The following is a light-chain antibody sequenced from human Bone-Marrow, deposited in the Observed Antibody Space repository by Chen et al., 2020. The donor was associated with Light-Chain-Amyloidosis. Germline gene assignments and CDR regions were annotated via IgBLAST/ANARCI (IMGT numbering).Light chain of an antibody. CDR1: KMGSTS. V-gene: IGLV3-21*02. CDR3: QVWDRSSDRPV. Sequence: SYVLTHPSSVSVAPGHTATIACGGNKMGSTSVHWYQQTPGQAPLLVVYDDSDRPSGIPERLSGSNSGNTATLTISRVEAGDEADYYCQVWDRSSDRPVFGGGTKLTVL. J-gene: IGLJ3*02. CDR2: DDS.